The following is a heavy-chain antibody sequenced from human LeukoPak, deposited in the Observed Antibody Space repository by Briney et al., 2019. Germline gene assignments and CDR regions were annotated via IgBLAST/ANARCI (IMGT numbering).Heavy chain of an antibody. Sequence: PGGSLRLSCVASAFTVSTNYMDWVRQAPGKGMEWVSIIYSGGSTYYADSVKGRFTISRDTSKNTLSLQMNSLRVDDTAVYFCARVGDHFHWNLDLWGRGTLVSVSS. V-gene: IGHV3-53*01. D-gene: IGHD3-3*02. CDR1: AFTVSTNY. J-gene: IGHJ2*01. CDR2: IYSGGST. CDR3: ARVGDHFHWNLDL.